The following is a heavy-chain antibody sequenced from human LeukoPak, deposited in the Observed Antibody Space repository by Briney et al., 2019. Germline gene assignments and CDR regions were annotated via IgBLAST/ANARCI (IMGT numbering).Heavy chain of an antibody. J-gene: IGHJ4*02. D-gene: IGHD2-15*01. CDR1: GFTFSSYW. CDR2: INSDGSTT. Sequence: GGSLRLSCAASGFTFSSYWMHWVRQAPGKGLVWVSRINSDGSTTNYADSVKGRFTISRDNAKNSLYPQMNSLRAEDTAVYYCARSAVVAAPFDYWGQGTLVTVSS. V-gene: IGHV3-74*01. CDR3: ARSAVVAAPFDY.